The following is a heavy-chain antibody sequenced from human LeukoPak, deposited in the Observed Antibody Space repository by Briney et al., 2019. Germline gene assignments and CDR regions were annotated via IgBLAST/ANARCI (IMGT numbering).Heavy chain of an antibody. V-gene: IGHV3-7*01. CDR3: ARDPRTTGTTPLFEC. D-gene: IGHD1-1*01. Sequence: GGSLSLSCAASGFTFSSYCMSWVRQAPGKGLEWVANIKQDGSEKYYVDSVKGRFTISRDNAKNSLYLQMNSLRAEDTAVYYCARDPRTTGTTPLFECWGQGTLVTVSS. CDR1: GFTFSSYC. J-gene: IGHJ4*02. CDR2: IKQDGSEK.